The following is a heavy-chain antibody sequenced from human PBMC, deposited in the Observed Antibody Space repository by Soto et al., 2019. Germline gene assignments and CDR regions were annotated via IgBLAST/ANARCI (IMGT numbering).Heavy chain of an antibody. CDR1: GFTFSSYS. Sequence: GGSLRLSCAASGFTFSSYSMNWVRQAPGKGLEWVSSISSSSSYIYYADSVKGRFTISRDNAKNSLYLQMNSLRAEDTAVYYCAGVPAATLLAANDIDYWGQGTLVTVSS. J-gene: IGHJ4*02. V-gene: IGHV3-21*01. CDR3: AGVPAATLLAANDIDY. CDR2: ISSSSSYI. D-gene: IGHD2-2*01.